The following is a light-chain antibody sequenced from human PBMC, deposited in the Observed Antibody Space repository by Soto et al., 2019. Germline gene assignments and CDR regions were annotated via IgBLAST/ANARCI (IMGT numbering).Light chain of an antibody. CDR2: YDD. CDR1: SSNIGNNA. V-gene: IGLV1-36*01. Sequence: QSVLTQSPSVSGAPGQRVTISCSGSSSNIGNNAVNWYQQLPGKAPRLLIYYDDLRPSGVSDRFSGSKSGTSASLAISGLQSEDEADYYCAAWDDSLNGPVFGGGTKLTVL. CDR3: AAWDDSLNGPV. J-gene: IGLJ3*02.